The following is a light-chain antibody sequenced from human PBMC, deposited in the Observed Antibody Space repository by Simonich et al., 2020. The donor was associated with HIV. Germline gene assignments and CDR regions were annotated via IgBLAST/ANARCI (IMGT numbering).Light chain of an antibody. CDR1: QSVSSNY. Sequence: EIVLTQSPGTLSLSPGEGATLSCRASQSVSSNYLAWYQQTPGLAPWLLIYDASSRATGIPDRFSGFGSGTDFTLTISRLEPEDFAVYYCQQYGSSPYTFGQGTKLEIK. CDR2: DAS. V-gene: IGKV3D-20*01. CDR3: QQYGSSPYT. J-gene: IGKJ2*01.